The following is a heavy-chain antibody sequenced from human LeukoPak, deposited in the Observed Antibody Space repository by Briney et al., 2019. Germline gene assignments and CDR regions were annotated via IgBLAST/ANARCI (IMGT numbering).Heavy chain of an antibody. D-gene: IGHD3-10*01. J-gene: IGHJ5*02. V-gene: IGHV4-59*08. Sequence: SETLSLTCTVSGGSISSYYWSWIRQPPGKGLEWIGYIYYSGSTNYNPSLKSRVTISVDTSKNQSSLKLSSVTAADTAVYYCARLGYGSLGIDPWGQGTLVTVSS. CDR2: IYYSGST. CDR3: ARLGYGSLGIDP. CDR1: GGSISSYY.